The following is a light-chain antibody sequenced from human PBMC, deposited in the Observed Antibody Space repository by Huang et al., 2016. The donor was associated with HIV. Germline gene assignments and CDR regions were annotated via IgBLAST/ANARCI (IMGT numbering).Light chain of an antibody. CDR2: KVS. Sequence: DVVMTQSPLSLPVTLGQPASISCRSSESLVHSDGNTYLNWFQHRPGQSPRRLIYKVSSRDAGVPERFSGSGSGTDFTLKISRVEAEDVGVYYCMQGAHWPITFGQGTRLEIK. V-gene: IGKV2-30*02. CDR1: ESLVHSDGNTY. J-gene: IGKJ5*01. CDR3: MQGAHWPIT.